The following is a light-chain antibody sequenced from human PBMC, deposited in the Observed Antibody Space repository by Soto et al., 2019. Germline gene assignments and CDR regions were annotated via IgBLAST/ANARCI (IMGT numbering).Light chain of an antibody. J-gene: IGKJ2*01. CDR2: GAS. V-gene: IGKV3-20*01. CDR3: QEYGSSTYT. Sequence: EIVLTQSPGTLSLSPGERATLSCRASQSVGISYLAWYQQKPGQAPRLLIYGASSRATGIPDRFSGSGSGTDFTLTISRLGPEDFAVYYCQEYGSSTYTFGQGTKLEIK. CDR1: QSVGISY.